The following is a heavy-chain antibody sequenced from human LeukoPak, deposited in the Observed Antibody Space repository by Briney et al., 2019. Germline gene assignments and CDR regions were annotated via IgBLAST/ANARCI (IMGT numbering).Heavy chain of an antibody. CDR1: GYTFTSYY. V-gene: IGHV1-46*01. Sequence: GASVKVSCKASGYTFTSYYMHWVRQAPGQGLEWMGIINPSGGSTSYAQKFQGRVTMTRDTSTSTVYIELSSLRSEDTAVYYCAATDSSGWYGVPSYYYYYMDVWGKGTTVTVSS. D-gene: IGHD6-19*01. CDR2: INPSGGST. CDR3: AATDSSGWYGVPSYYYYYMDV. J-gene: IGHJ6*03.